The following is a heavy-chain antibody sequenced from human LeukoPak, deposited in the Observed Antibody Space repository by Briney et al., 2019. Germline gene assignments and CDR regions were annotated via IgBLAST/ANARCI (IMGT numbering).Heavy chain of an antibody. D-gene: IGHD4-17*01. CDR2: LSGNGAKT. CDR1: GFTFSSYG. Sequence: GGSLRLSCTASGFTFSSYGMSWVRHTPGKGLEWVSALSGNGAKTYYADSVKGRFTISRDNSKNTLYLQMNSLRAEDTAIYYCAKDHGDFSFDCWGRGTLVTVSS. J-gene: IGHJ4*02. CDR3: AKDHGDFSFDC. V-gene: IGHV3-23*01.